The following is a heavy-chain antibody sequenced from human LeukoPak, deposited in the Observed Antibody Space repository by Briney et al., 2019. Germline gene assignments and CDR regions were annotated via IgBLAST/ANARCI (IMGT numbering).Heavy chain of an antibody. Sequence: GGSLRLSRAASGFTFSHAWMNWVRQAPGKGLEWVGRIKAGAGTADYAAPVKGRFTISRDDSKGTLYLQMNSLKTEDTAVCYCIADTPAFAPYVFDYWGQGALVTVSS. CDR1: GFTFSHAW. CDR2: IKAGAGTA. CDR3: IADTPAFAPYVFDY. J-gene: IGHJ4*02. V-gene: IGHV3-15*01. D-gene: IGHD3-16*01.